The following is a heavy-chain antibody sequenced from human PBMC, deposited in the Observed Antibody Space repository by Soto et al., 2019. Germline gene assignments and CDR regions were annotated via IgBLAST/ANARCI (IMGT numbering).Heavy chain of an antibody. CDR3: AKAPFDSYIYKADIYYGMDV. J-gene: IGHJ6*02. CDR2: ISGSGETT. V-gene: IGHV3-23*01. Sequence: QPGGSLRLSCAASGFTFSIYAMSWVRQAPGKGLEWVSGISGSGETTYHAASVKGRITISRDNSKNTLYLQMDSLRAEDTAVYYCAKAPFDSYIYKADIYYGMDVWGQGTTVTVSS. D-gene: IGHD5-18*01. CDR1: GFTFSIYA.